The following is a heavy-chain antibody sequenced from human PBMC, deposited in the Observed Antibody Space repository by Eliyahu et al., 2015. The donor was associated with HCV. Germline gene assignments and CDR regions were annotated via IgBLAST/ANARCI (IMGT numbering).Heavy chain of an antibody. CDR3: TTLETESRYYDFWSGYPPYFDY. J-gene: IGHJ4*02. CDR2: IKSKTDGGTT. V-gene: IGHV3-15*01. Sequence: EVQLVESGGGLVKPGGSLRLSCAASGFTFSNAWMSWXRXAPGKGLEWVGRIKSKTDGGTTDYAAPVKGRFTISRDDSKNTLYLQMNSLKTEDTAVYYCTTLETESRYYDFWSGYPPYFDYWGQGTLVTVSS. D-gene: IGHD3-3*01. CDR1: GFTFSNAW.